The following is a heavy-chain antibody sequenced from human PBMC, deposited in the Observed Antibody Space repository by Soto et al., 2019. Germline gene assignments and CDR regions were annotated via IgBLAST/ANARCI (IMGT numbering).Heavy chain of an antibody. V-gene: IGHV1-46*01. Sequence: SVKVSCKASVYTFTSYYMHWVRQAPGQGLEWMGIINPSGGSTSYAQKFQGRVTMTRDTSTSTVYMELSSPRSEDTAVYYCARSGYSGYEYYYYGMDVWGQGTTVTGSS. J-gene: IGHJ6*02. CDR1: VYTFTSYY. CDR2: INPSGGST. CDR3: ARSGYSGYEYYYYGMDV. D-gene: IGHD5-12*01.